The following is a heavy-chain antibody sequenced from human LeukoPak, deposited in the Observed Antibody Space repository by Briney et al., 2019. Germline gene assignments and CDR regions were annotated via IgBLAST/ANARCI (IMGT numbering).Heavy chain of an antibody. CDR3: AKLCGGSCYTSFDY. D-gene: IGHD2-15*01. CDR2: ISYDGSNK. CDR1: GFTFSSYG. J-gene: IGHJ4*02. Sequence: GGSLRLSCAASGFTFSSYGMHWVRQAPGKGLEWVAVISYDGSNKYYADSVKGRFTISRDNSKNTLYLQMNSLRAEDTAVYYCAKLCGGSCYTSFDYWGQGTLVTVSS. V-gene: IGHV3-30*18.